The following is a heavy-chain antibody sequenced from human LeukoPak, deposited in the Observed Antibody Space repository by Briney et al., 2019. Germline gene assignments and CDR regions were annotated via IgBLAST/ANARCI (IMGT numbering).Heavy chain of an antibody. CDR3: ARFLNYDFWSGYYSNNWFDP. CDR2: INHSGST. Sequence: SETLSLTCAVYGGSFSGYYWSWIRQPPGKGLEWIGEINHSGSTNYNPSLKSRVTISVDTSKNQFSLKLSSVTAADTAVYYCARFLNYDFWSGYYSNNWFDPWGQGTLVTVSS. D-gene: IGHD3-3*01. CDR1: GGSFSGYY. V-gene: IGHV4-34*01. J-gene: IGHJ5*02.